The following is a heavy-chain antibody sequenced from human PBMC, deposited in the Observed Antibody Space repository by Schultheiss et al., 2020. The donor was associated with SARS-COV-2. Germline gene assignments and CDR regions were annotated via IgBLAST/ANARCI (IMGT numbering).Heavy chain of an antibody. CDR2: IYYSGST. CDR1: GGSISSYY. V-gene: IGHV4-59*08. Sequence: ESLKISCTVSGGSISSYYWSWIRQPPGKGLEWIGYIYYSGSTNYNPSLKSRVTISVDTSKNQFSLKLSSVTAADTAVYYCARLGAAAVGFQHWGQGTLVTVSS. CDR3: ARLGAAAVGFQH. J-gene: IGHJ1*01. D-gene: IGHD6-13*01.